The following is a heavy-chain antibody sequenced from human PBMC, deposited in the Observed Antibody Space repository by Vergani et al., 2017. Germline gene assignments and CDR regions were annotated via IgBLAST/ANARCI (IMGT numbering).Heavy chain of an antibody. V-gene: IGHV4-38-2*01. CDR3: ARPSSYNWFGEPPSWYFDL. Sequence: QVQLQESGPGLVKPSETLSLTCAVSGYSISSGYYWGWIRQPPGKGLEWIGSIYHSGSTYYNPPLKSRVTISVDTSKNQFSLKLSSVTAADTAVYYCARPSSYNWFGEPPSWYFDLWGRGTLVTVSS. CDR1: GYSISSGYY. J-gene: IGHJ2*01. CDR2: IYHSGST. D-gene: IGHD3-10*01.